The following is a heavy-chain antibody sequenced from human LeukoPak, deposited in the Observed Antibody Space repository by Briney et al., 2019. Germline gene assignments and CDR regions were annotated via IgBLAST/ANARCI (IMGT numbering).Heavy chain of an antibody. Sequence: GGSLRLSCAASGFTFSSYWMHWVRHAPGKGLVWVSRINSDGSSTSYADSVKGRFTISRDNAKNTLYLQMSSLRAEDTAVYYCARGTQYYYDSSLDYWGQGTLVTVSS. CDR2: INSDGSST. V-gene: IGHV3-74*01. CDR1: GFTFSSYW. J-gene: IGHJ4*02. CDR3: ARGTQYYYDSSLDY. D-gene: IGHD3-22*01.